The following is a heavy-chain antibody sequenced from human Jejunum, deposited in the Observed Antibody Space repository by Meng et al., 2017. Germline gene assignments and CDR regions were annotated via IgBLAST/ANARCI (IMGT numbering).Heavy chain of an antibody. V-gene: IGHV4-34*02. CDR3: ARHEVDFDN. J-gene: IGHJ4*02. Sequence: QAQLQQWGAGLLKPSDTPSLTCAGYGGSSSGYFWSWIRQAPGEGLEWVGEFTRGGTTNYNPSLKSRVTISADTSKNQFSLTLSSVSAADTAVYYCARHEVDFDNWGQGTLVTVSS. D-gene: IGHD1-26*01. CDR2: FTRGGTT. CDR1: GGSSSGYF.